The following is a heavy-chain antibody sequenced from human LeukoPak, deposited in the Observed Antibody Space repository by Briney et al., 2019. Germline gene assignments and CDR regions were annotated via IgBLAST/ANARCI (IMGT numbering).Heavy chain of an antibody. J-gene: IGHJ4*02. V-gene: IGHV3-9*01. CDR3: AKDNGRGGNFDY. D-gene: IGHD3-16*01. Sequence: GGSLTLSCAATGFTFDDYAMHWVRQAPGKGLEWVSGISWNSGSIGYADSVKGRFTISRDNAKNSLYLQINSLRAEDTALYYCAKDNGRGGNFDYWGQGTLVTVSS. CDR1: GFTFDDYA. CDR2: ISWNSGSI.